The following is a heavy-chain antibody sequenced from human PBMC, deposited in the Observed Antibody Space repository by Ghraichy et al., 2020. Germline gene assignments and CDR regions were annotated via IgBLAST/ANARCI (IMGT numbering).Heavy chain of an antibody. CDR3: ARVPALYCGGDCYSEGGAFDI. V-gene: IGHV3-74*01. J-gene: IGHJ3*02. CDR1: GFTFSSYW. D-gene: IGHD2-21*02. Sequence: GGSLRLSCAASGFTFSSYWMHWVRQAPGKGLVWVSRINSDGSSTSYADSVKGRFTISRDNAKNTLYLQMNSLRAEDTAVYYCARVPALYCGGDCYSEGGAFDIWGQGTMVTVSS. CDR2: INSDGSST.